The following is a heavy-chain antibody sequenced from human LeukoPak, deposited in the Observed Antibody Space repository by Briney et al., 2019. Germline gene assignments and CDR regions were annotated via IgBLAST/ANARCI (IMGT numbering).Heavy chain of an antibody. D-gene: IGHD1-26*01. CDR3: ARAQGANFDY. V-gene: IGHV4-34*01. Sequence: SETLSRTCAVYGGSLSGYYWSWIRQPPGKGLEWIGEINHSGSTNYNPSLKSRVTISVDTSKNQFSLKLSSVTAADTAVYYCARAQGANFDYWGQGTLVTVSS. J-gene: IGHJ4*02. CDR1: GGSLSGYY. CDR2: INHSGST.